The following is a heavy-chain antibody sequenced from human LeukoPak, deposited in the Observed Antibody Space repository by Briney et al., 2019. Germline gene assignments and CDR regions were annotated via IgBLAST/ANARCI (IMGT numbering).Heavy chain of an antibody. CDR3: ARWGPDGSGVP. CDR1: GYAFDFYG. D-gene: IGHD3-10*01. V-gene: IGHV1-69*04. Sequence: SVKVSCKASGYAFDFYGLSWVRQAPGQGLEWMGRIIPILGIANYAQKFQGRVTITTDESTSTAYMELSSLRSDDTAVYYCARWGPDGSGVPWGQGTLVTVSS. J-gene: IGHJ5*02. CDR2: IIPILGIA.